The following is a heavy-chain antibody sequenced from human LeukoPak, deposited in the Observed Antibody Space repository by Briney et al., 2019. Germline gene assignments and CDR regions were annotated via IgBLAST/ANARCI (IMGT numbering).Heavy chain of an antibody. CDR1: GFTFSSYD. V-gene: IGHV3-13*01. Sequence: GGSLRLSCAASGFTFSSYDMHWVRQATGKGLEWVSAIGTAGDTYYPGSVKGRFTISRENAKSSLYLQMNSLRAGDTAVYYCARGGYYYYYMDVWGKGTTVTVSS. J-gene: IGHJ6*03. CDR2: IGTAGDT. CDR3: ARGGYYYYYMDV.